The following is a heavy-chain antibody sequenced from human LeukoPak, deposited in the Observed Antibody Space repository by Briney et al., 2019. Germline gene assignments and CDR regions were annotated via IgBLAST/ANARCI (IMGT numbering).Heavy chain of an antibody. CDR3: ASDRVFYGLDV. V-gene: IGHV3-74*01. J-gene: IGHJ6*02. CDR1: GFTFSSYW. CDR2: IKSDGSET. Sequence: PGGSLRLSCAASGFTFSSYWMHWFRQAPGKGLMWVSRIKSDGSETSYADSVKGRFTISRDNARNTLYLQMNSLRPEDTAIYYCASDRVFYGLDVWGQGTTVTVSS.